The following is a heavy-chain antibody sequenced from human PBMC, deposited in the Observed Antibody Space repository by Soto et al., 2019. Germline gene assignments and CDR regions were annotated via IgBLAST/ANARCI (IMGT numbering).Heavy chain of an antibody. V-gene: IGHV3-30-3*01. CDR2: ISYDGGNK. Sequence: QLVESGGGVVQPERSLRLSCTASKFVFNVYSLHWVRQAPGRGLEWLALISYDGGNKYYADSVKGRFTISRDNSNDTLFLQMNSLRPEDTAAYYCARDKDQYDFWGGTLDSWGQGTLVTVSS. D-gene: IGHD3-3*01. CDR3: ARDKDQYDFWGGTLDS. J-gene: IGHJ4*02. CDR1: KFVFNVYS.